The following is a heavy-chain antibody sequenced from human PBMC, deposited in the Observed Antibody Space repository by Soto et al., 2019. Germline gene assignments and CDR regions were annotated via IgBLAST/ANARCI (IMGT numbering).Heavy chain of an antibody. J-gene: IGHJ3*02. CDR1: GFTFSSYG. V-gene: IGHV3-33*01. CDR2: IWYDASNK. Sequence: GSLRLSCAASGFTFSSYGMHWVRQAPGKGLEWVAVIWYDASNKYYADSVKGRFTISRDNSKNTLYLQMNSLRGDDTAVYYCATLASKNGFDIWGQGTMVTVSS. D-gene: IGHD6-19*01. CDR3: ATLASKNGFDI.